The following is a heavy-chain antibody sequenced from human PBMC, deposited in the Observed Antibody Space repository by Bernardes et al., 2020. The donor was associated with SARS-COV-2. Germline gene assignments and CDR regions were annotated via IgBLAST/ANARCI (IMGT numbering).Heavy chain of an antibody. CDR1: GFSLSSYW. Sequence: GAFLILSCAASGFSLSSYWMSWVRQAPGKGLEWVANIKQDGSDKYYVDSVKGRFTISRDNDKNSLYLQMNSLRAEDKAVYYCARDRGDGSFDYWGQGALVNVSS. J-gene: IGHJ4*02. V-gene: IGHV3-7*01. D-gene: IGHD3-10*01. CDR3: ARDRGDGSFDY. CDR2: IKQDGSDK.